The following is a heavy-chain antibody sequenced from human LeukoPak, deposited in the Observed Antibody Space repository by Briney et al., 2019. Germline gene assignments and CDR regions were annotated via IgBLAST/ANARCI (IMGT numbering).Heavy chain of an antibody. CDR2: IKSKSDGGTI. D-gene: IGHD1-26*01. CDR3: ARHSGSSDFDY. J-gene: IGHJ4*02. V-gene: IGHV3-15*07. Sequence: GGSLRLSCAASGFAFSNAWMNWVRQAPGKGLEWVGRIKSKSDGGTIDYAAPAKGRFTISRDDSKNMLHLQMNSLRAEDTAVYYCARHSGSSDFDYWGQGTLVTVSS. CDR1: GFAFSNAW.